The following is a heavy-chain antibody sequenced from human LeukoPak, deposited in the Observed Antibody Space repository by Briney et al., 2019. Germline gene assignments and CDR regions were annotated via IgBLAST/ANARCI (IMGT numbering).Heavy chain of an antibody. CDR1: GFTFSTYG. V-gene: IGHV3-30*03. CDR2: ISDDGSNK. CDR3: DSSSFGDYNLDV. D-gene: IGHD3-16*01. Sequence: GGSLRLSCAASGFTFSTYGMHWVRQAPGKGLEWVAAISDDGSNKYYADSVKGRFTISTDNSKNTLFLQLNSLRAEDMAVYYCDSSSFGDYNLDVWGQGTTVTVSS. J-gene: IGHJ6*02.